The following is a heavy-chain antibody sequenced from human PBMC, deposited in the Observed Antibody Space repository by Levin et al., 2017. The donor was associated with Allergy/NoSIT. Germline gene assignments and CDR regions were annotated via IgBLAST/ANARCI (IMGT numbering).Heavy chain of an antibody. V-gene: IGHV3-74*01. CDR2: LDSDESNT. CDR1: GFTFSSYW. J-gene: IGHJ4*02. CDR3: ARGGNYVTGALGY. D-gene: IGHD3-22*01. Sequence: GGSLRLSCAASGFTFSSYWMNWDRQAPGKGLVWISRLDSDESNTNYADSVKGRFTISRDNAKNTLYLQMNSLRAEDTAVYYCARGGNYVTGALGYWGQGTLVTVSS.